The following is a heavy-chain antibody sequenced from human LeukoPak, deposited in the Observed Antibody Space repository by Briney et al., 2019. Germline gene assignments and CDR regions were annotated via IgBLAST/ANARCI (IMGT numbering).Heavy chain of an antibody. D-gene: IGHD1-26*01. CDR1: GGTFSSYA. V-gene: IGHV1-69*04. J-gene: IGHJ5*02. Sequence: GASVKVSCKASGGTFSSYAISWVRQAPVQGLEWMGRIIPILGIANYAQKFQGRVTITADKSTSTAYMELSSLRSEDTAVYYCARVHSGSYGDWFDPWGQGTLVTVSS. CDR3: ARVHSGSYGDWFDP. CDR2: IIPILGIA.